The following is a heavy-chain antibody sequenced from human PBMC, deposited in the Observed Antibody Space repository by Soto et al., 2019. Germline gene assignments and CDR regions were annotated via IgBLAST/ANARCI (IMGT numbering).Heavy chain of an antibody. CDR1: GGSISSYY. Sequence: SETLSLTCTVSGGSISSYYWSWIRQPPGKGLEWIGYIYYSGSTNYNPSLKSRVTISVDTSKNQFSLKLSSVTAADTAVYYCARMGSGWYVSYFDYWGQGTLVTVSS. D-gene: IGHD6-19*01. CDR2: IYYSGST. CDR3: ARMGSGWYVSYFDY. J-gene: IGHJ4*02. V-gene: IGHV4-59*08.